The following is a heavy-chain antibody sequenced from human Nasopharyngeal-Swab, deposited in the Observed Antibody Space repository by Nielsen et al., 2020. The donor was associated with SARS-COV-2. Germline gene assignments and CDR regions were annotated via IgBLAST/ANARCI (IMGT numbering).Heavy chain of an antibody. CDR1: GGTFSSYA. V-gene: IGHV1-69*13. J-gene: IGHJ4*02. D-gene: IGHD6-13*01. CDR2: IIPIFGTA. CDR3: ARDRWKISSWYHGFDY. Sequence: SVKVSCKASGGTFSSYAISWVRQAPGQGLEWMGGIIPIFGTANYAQKFQGRVTITADESTSTAYMELSSLRSEDTAVYYCARDRWKISSWYHGFDYWGQGTLVTVSS.